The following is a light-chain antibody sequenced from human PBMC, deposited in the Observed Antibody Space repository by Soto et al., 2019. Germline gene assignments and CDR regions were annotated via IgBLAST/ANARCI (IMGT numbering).Light chain of an antibody. Sequence: QSVLTQPRSVSGSPGQSVSISCTGTSSDVGGCTYVSWYQQHPGKAPKVMIYDVSKRPSGVPDRFSGSKSGNTASLTISGLQSEDEADYYCCSYAGRYTYVFGTGTKLTVL. CDR3: CSYAGRYTYV. J-gene: IGLJ1*01. CDR2: DVS. CDR1: SSDVGGCTY. V-gene: IGLV2-11*01.